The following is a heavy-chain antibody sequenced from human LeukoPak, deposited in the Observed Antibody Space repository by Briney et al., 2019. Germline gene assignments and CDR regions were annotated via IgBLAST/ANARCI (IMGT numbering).Heavy chain of an antibody. J-gene: IGHJ4*02. D-gene: IGHD4-17*01. Sequence: GGSLGLSCAASAFTFSSYVVSCVRQAPGEGREGGSAISGGGGSTYSADCVKCRFPISRDTPKNTLYLQMTSLRAEDTAVYYCAKLYNDYGDENFDYWGQGTLVTVSS. CDR1: AFTFSSYV. CDR2: ISGGGGST. CDR3: AKLYNDYGDENFDY. V-gene: IGHV3-23*01.